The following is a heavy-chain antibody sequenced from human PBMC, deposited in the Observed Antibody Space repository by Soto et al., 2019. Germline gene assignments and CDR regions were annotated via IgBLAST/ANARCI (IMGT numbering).Heavy chain of an antibody. CDR3: AKDEKCSSTSCYEGFDY. CDR2: ISGSGGST. CDR1: GFTFSSYA. D-gene: IGHD2-2*01. J-gene: IGHJ4*02. Sequence: GGSLRLSCAASGFTFSSYAMSWVRQAPGKGLEWVSAISGSGGSTYYADSVKGRFTISRDNSKNKLYLQMNSLRAEDTAVYYCAKDEKCSSTSCYEGFDYWGQGTLVTVSS. V-gene: IGHV3-23*01.